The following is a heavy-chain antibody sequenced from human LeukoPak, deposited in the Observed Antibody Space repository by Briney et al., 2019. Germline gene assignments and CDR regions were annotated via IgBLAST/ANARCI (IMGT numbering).Heavy chain of an antibody. V-gene: IGHV6-1*01. CDR2: TYYRSKWYN. Sequence: SQTLSLTCAISGDSVSSNSAAWNWIRQSPSRGLEWLGRTYYRSKWYNDYAVSVKSRITTNPDTSKNQFSLKLSSVTAADTAVYYCARGRGGYCSSTSCLWGNYMDVWGKGTTVTVSS. CDR3: ARGRGGYCSSTSCLWGNYMDV. D-gene: IGHD2-2*01. CDR1: GDSVSSNSAA. J-gene: IGHJ6*03.